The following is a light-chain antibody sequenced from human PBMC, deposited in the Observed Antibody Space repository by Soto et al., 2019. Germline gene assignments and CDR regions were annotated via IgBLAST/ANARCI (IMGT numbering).Light chain of an antibody. CDR1: RNLLHSNGYYY. CDR2: LGS. J-gene: IGKJ4*01. Sequence: VLTQSPLSLPVTPGEPASISCRSSRNLLHSNGYYYLDWYLEKLGQSPQLLIYLGSNRASGVHDRVSGSGSGTDFTLTSSRVEGEDVGVYFCAQGLATPFTFGGGTKVEIK. CDR3: AQGLATPFT. V-gene: IGKV2-28*01.